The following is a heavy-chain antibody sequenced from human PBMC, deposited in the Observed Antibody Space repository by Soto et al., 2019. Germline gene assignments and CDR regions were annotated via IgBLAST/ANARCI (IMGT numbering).Heavy chain of an antibody. CDR2: IFPGDSDT. CDR3: VRPNFGALTHFDF. V-gene: IGHV5-51*01. D-gene: IGHD3-16*01. Sequence: RGESLKISCKAIGYTFTNYWIGWVRQTPGKGLEWMGIIFPGDSDTRYNPSFEGQVTVSADESISTAYLQWNTLKASDTAMYYCVRPNFGALTHFDFWGQGTQVTVSS. J-gene: IGHJ4*02. CDR1: GYTFTNYW.